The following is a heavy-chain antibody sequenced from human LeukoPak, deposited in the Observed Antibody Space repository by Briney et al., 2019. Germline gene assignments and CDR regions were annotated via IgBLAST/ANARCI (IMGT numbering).Heavy chain of an antibody. CDR2: IKQDGSEK. CDR1: GFTFSSYW. J-gene: IGHJ5*02. D-gene: IGHD2-2*01. V-gene: IGHV3-7*01. CDR3: ARLLVSSTSPFDP. Sequence: GGSLRLSCAASGFTFSSYWMSWVRQAPGKGLEWVANIKQDGSEKYYVDSVKGRFTISRDNAKNSLYLQMNSLRAEDTAVYYCARLLVSSTSPFDPWGQGTLVTVFS.